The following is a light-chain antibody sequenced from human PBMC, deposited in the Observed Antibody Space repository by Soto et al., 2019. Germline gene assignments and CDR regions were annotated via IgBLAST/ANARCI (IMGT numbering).Light chain of an antibody. CDR3: QQDDNLPLT. CDR1: QDISNY. Sequence: DIQMTQSPSSLSASVGDRVTITCQASQDISNYLNWYQQKPGKAPKLLIYDASNLETGVPSRFSGSGYGTDFTFTISSLQPEDIATYYCQQDDNLPLTFGGGTKVDIK. CDR2: DAS. J-gene: IGKJ4*01. V-gene: IGKV1-33*01.